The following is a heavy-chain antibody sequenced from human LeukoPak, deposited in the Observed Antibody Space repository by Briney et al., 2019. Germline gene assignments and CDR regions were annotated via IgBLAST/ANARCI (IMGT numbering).Heavy chain of an antibody. CDR3: ARVIGGAAGTPLFDY. D-gene: IGHD6-13*01. V-gene: IGHV4-4*02. CDR1: GGSISSSNW. CDR2: IYHSGST. J-gene: IGHJ4*02. Sequence: PSETLSLTCAVSGGSISSSNWWSWVRQPPGKGLEWIGEIYHSGSTNYNPSLKSRVTISVDKSKNQFSLKLSSVTAADTAVYYCARVIGGAAGTPLFDYWGQGTLVTVSS.